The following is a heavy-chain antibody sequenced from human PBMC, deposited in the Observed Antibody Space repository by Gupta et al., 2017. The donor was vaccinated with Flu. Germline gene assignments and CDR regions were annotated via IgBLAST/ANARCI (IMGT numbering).Heavy chain of an antibody. Sequence: EVQLVESGGGLVKPGGSLRLSCAASGFSFCTYSMNWVRQAPGKGLEWVSFISSSSSYIYYAESVSGRFTISRDNAKNSVYLQMNSLRAEDTAVYYCARTWDTRDSSDYWGQGTLVTVSS. CDR3: ARTWDTRDSSDY. CDR1: GFSFCTYS. J-gene: IGHJ4*02. CDR2: ISSSSSYI. V-gene: IGHV3-21*01. D-gene: IGHD1-26*01.